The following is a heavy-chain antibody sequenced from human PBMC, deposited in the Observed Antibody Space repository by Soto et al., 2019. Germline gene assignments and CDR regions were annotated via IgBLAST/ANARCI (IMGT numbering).Heavy chain of an antibody. V-gene: IGHV4-30-4*01. CDR3: AREGDDYGGNSMDY. CDR1: GGSISSGDYY. D-gene: IGHD4-17*01. CDR2: IYYSGST. Sequence: QVQLQESGPGLVKPSQTLSLTCTVSGGSISSGDYYWSWIRQPPGKGLEWSGYIYYSGSTYYNPSPKSRVTIAVDTSKNQCPPKLSSVTAADTAVYYCAREGDDYGGNSMDYWGQGTLVTVSS. J-gene: IGHJ4*02.